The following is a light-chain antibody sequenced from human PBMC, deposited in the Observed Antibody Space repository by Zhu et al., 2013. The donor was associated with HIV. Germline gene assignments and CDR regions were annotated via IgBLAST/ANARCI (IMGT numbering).Light chain of an antibody. CDR1: SSDVGDYNF. CDR2: EVI. Sequence: QSALTQPASVSGSPGQSITISCTGTSSDVGDYNFVSWYQQHPGKAPKLIIYEVINRPSGVSNRFSGSKSGNTASLTISGLQAEDEADYYCCSYAGRSAHWVFGGGTKLTVL. V-gene: IGLV2-14*01. J-gene: IGLJ3*02. CDR3: CSYAGRSAHWV.